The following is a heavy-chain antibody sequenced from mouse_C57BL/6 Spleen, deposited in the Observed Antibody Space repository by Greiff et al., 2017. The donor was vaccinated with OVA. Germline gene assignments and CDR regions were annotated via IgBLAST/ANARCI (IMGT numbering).Heavy chain of an antibody. CDR1: GYTFTSYD. CDR2: IYPRDGST. J-gene: IGHJ4*01. D-gene: IGHD2-2*01. Sequence: VQLVESGPELVKPGASVKLSCKASGYTFTSYDINWVKQRPGQGLEWIGWIYPRDGSTKYNEKFKGKATLTVDTSSSTAYMELHSLTSEDSAVYFCAREGYDRVYYAMDYWGQGTSVTVSS. CDR3: AREGYDRVYYAMDY. V-gene: IGHV1-85*01.